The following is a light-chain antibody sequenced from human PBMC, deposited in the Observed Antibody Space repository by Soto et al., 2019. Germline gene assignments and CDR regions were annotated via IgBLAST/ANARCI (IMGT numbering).Light chain of an antibody. CDR2: ANN. J-gene: IGLJ1*01. CDR3: AAWDDSLNGYV. V-gene: IGLV1-44*01. CDR1: SSNIGSNT. Sequence: QAVLTQPPSASGTPGHGVTISCSGSSSNIGSNTVNWYQQLPGTAPKLLIHANNQRPSGVPDRFSGSKSGTSASLAISWLQSEEADYYCAAWDDSLNGYVFGTGTKVTVL.